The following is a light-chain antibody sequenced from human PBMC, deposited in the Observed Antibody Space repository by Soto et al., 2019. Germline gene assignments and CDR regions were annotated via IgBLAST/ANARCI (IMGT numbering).Light chain of an antibody. CDR2: DVT. CDR1: SSDVGAYNY. J-gene: IGLJ1*01. Sequence: QSVLTQPASMSGPPGQSITISCTGTSSDVGAYNYVSWYQHHPGKAPRLVIYDVTNRPSGISDRFSGSKSGNTASLTISGLLAEDEADYYCTSYTSTSTYVFGTGTKLTVL. CDR3: TSYTSTSTYV. V-gene: IGLV2-14*01.